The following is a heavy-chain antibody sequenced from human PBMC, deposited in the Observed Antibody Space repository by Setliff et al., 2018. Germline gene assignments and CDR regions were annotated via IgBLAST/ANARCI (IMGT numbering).Heavy chain of an antibody. D-gene: IGHD4-4*01. Sequence: GSLRLSCAASGFTFAMYGMHWVRQAPGKGLEWVTFIRYNGDYDGDKKYYADSVKGRFTISRDNSKNTLYLQMNSLRAEDTAVYYCAKVICVNCDYSNAIDYWGQGTLVTVSS. CDR2: IRYNGDYDGDKK. J-gene: IGHJ4*02. CDR1: GFTFAMYG. CDR3: AKVICVNCDYSNAIDY. V-gene: IGHV3-30*02.